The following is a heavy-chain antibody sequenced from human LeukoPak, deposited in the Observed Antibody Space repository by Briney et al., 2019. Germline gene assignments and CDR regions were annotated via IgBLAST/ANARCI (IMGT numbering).Heavy chain of an antibody. CDR1: GYTFTSYY. CDR2: INPSGDNT. CDR3: ARGRTNDFNTFDY. D-gene: IGHD1-1*01. V-gene: IGHV1-46*01. J-gene: IGHJ4*02. Sequence: ASVKVSCKASGYTFTSYYIHWVRQAPGQGLEWMGIINPSGDNTNYAQKFQGRVTMTRDTPTSIVYMEVSSLRSDDTAVYYCARGRTNDFNTFDYWGPGTLVTVSS.